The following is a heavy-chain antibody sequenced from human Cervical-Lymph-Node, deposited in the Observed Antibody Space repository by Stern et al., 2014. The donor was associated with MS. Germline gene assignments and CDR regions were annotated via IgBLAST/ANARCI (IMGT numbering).Heavy chain of an antibody. CDR3: ARVAPTVGAAY. D-gene: IGHD1-26*01. J-gene: IGHJ4*02. CDR1: GYTFTDYN. Sequence: QVQLGQSGAEVKEPWASVKVSCTASGYTFTDYNIQWVRQAPGPGLEWMGMISPDGGRTAYAPKFRGRVTMTRDKSTATVYMELNSLRSEDTAVYFCARVAPTVGAAYWGQGTLVTVSS. V-gene: IGHV1-46*01. CDR2: ISPDGGRT.